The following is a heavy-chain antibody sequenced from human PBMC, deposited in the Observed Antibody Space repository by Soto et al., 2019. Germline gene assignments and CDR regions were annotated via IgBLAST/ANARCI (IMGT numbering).Heavy chain of an antibody. CDR3: AKVYWGKAARPRGYYFAY. D-gene: IGHD6-6*01. CDR2: ISSSGSTI. J-gene: IGHJ4*02. V-gene: IGHV3-11*01. CDR1: GFTYSDYY. Sequence: PAGSLRLSCAASGFTYSDYYMSWILQAPGKGLEWVSYISSSGSTIYYADSVKGRFTISRDNAKNSLYLPMNSLRAEDTAVYYCAKVYWGKAARPRGYYFAYWGQGTLVPVSS.